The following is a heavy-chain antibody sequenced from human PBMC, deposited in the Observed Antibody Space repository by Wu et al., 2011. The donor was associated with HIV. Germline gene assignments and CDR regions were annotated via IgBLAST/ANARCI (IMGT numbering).Heavy chain of an antibody. CDR3: ARDTHRGASGXYDY. Sequence: QVQLVQSGAEVKKPGSSVKVSCKASGAIFGNYPITWVRQAPGQGLGWMGRIIPSIGITHYAQKFQGRVTISADKSTSTAYIEVSSLRSEDTAVYFCARDTHRGASGXYDYXGPGTXXTVSS. CDR2: IIPSIGIT. J-gene: IGHJ4*03. V-gene: IGHV1-69*04. D-gene: IGHD6-25*01. CDR1: GAIFGNYP.